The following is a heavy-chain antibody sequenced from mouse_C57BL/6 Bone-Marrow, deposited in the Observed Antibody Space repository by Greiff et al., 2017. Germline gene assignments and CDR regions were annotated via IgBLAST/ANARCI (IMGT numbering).Heavy chain of an antibody. CDR2: IDPANGNT. D-gene: IGHD1-1*01. CDR1: GFNIKNTY. J-gene: IGHJ2*01. V-gene: IGHV14-3*01. Sequence: EVMLVESVAELVRPGASVKLSCTASGFNIKNTYMHWVKQRPEQGLEWIGRIDPANGNTKYAPKFQGKATIAADTSSNAAYLQRSSLTSEDSAIYYCARSLYGLFDYWGQGTTLTVSA. CDR3: ARSLYGLFDY.